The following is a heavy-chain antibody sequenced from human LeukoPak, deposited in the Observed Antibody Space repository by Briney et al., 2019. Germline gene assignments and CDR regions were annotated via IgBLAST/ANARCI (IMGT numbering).Heavy chain of an antibody. V-gene: IGHV4-59*08. Sequence: PSETLSLTCTVSGGSIRSYYWSWIRQPPGKGLEWIGYIYYSGSTNHNPSLKSRVTISVGTSKNQFSLKLSSVTAADTAVYYCARGSPSGYSYGWVGYYYGMDVWGQGTTVTVSS. CDR1: GGSIRSYY. J-gene: IGHJ6*02. D-gene: IGHD5-18*01. CDR3: ARGSPSGYSYGWVGYYYGMDV. CDR2: IYYSGST.